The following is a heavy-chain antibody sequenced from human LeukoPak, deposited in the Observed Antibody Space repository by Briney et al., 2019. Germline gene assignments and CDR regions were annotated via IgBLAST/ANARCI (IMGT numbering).Heavy chain of an antibody. V-gene: IGHV3-23*01. CDR3: ARADIVATITFDY. J-gene: IGHJ4*02. D-gene: IGHD5-12*01. CDR2: ISGSGGST. Sequence: GGSLRLSCAASGFTFSSYAMSWVRQAPGKGLEWVSAISGSGGSTYYADSVKGRFTISRDNSKNTLYLQMNSLRAEDTAVYYCARADIVATITFDYWGQGTLVTVSS. CDR1: GFTFSSYA.